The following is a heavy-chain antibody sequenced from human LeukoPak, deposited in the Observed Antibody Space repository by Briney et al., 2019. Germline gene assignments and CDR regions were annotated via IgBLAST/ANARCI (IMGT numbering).Heavy chain of an antibody. D-gene: IGHD1-20*01. CDR3: ARVACRSSSYISGIDY. Sequence: PGGSLRLSCAASGLTVTSNYMSWVRQAPGKGLEWVSVINSSGSTYYADSVKGRFTISRDNSKNTLYLQMNNLRAEDTAVYYCARVACRSSSYISGIDYWGQGTLVTVSS. CDR2: INSSGST. J-gene: IGHJ4*02. CDR1: GLTVTSNY. V-gene: IGHV3-53*01.